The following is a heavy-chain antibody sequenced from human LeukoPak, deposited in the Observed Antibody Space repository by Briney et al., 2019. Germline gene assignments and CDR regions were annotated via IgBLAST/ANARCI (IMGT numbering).Heavy chain of an antibody. Sequence: TGGSLRLSCAASGFTFSSSAMSWVRQAPGKGLEWVSGITNGGGGTYYADSVKGRFTISRDNSKNTLYPQMNSLRAEDTAVYYCAKATVVPAAMGSFDCWGQGTLVTVSS. CDR2: ITNGGGGT. CDR1: GFTFSSSA. V-gene: IGHV3-23*01. J-gene: IGHJ4*02. D-gene: IGHD2-2*01. CDR3: AKATVVPAAMGSFDC.